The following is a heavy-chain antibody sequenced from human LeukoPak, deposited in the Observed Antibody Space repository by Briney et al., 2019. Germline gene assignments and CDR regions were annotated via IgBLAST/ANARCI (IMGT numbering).Heavy chain of an antibody. CDR3: ATDIVVVVAATDY. CDR2: ISYDGSNK. CDR1: GFTFSSYW. J-gene: IGHJ4*02. V-gene: IGHV3-30-3*01. D-gene: IGHD2-15*01. Sequence: GGSLRLSCAASGFTFSSYWMTWVRQAPGKGLEWVAVISYDGSNKYYADSVKGRFTISRDNSKNTLYLQMNSLRAEDTAVYYCATDIVVVVAATDYWGQGTLVTVSS.